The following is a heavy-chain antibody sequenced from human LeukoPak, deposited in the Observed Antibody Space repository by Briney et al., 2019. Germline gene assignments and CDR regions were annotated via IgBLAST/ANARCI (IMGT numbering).Heavy chain of an antibody. V-gene: IGHV3-30*18. D-gene: IGHD1-26*01. CDR3: VKKAVGGAKGWFDP. CDR2: ISYDGSNK. Sequence: GRSLRLSCAASGFTFSSYGMHWVRQAPGNGLEWVAVISYDGSNKYYADSVKGRFTISRDNSKNTLYLQMTSLRDEDTAVYYCVKKAVGGAKGWFDPWGQGTLVTVSS. J-gene: IGHJ5*02. CDR1: GFTFSSYG.